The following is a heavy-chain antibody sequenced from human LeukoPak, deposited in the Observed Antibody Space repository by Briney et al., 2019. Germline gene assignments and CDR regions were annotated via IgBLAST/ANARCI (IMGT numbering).Heavy chain of an antibody. J-gene: IGHJ4*02. D-gene: IGHD5-12*01. CDR1: GGSISSGGYY. Sequence: KTSETLSLTCTVSGGSISSGGYYWSWIRQPPGKGLEWIGYIYHSGSTYYNPSLKSRVTISVDTSKNQFSLKLSSVTAADTAVYYCAREAGGYDYSVGSYFDYWGQGTLVTVSS. CDR2: IYHSGST. V-gene: IGHV4-30-2*01. CDR3: AREAGGYDYSVGSYFDY.